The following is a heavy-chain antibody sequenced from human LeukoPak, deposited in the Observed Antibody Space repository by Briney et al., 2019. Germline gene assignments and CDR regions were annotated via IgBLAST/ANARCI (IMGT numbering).Heavy chain of an antibody. CDR2: VAHDGAVK. Sequence: GGSLRLSCAASGFTFSSYAMSWVRQAPDKGLEWVAVVAHDGAVKYYADPVKGRFTISRDNGKKTLYLEMTSLRPEDTAVYYCAKEEGIKRGTNFDSWGQGSLVTVSS. V-gene: IGHV3-30*18. J-gene: IGHJ4*02. CDR1: GFTFSSYA. CDR3: AKEEGIKRGTNFDS. D-gene: IGHD1-7*01.